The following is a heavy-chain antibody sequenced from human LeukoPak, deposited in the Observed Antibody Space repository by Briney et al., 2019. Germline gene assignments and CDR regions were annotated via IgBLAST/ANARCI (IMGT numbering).Heavy chain of an antibody. J-gene: IGHJ4*02. CDR3: ASHDCSSTSCFDY. D-gene: IGHD2-2*01. CDR1: GYTFTGYY. Sequence: ASVKVSCKARGYTFTGYYMHWVRQAPGQGLEWMGWINPNSGGTNYAQKFQGRVTMTRDTSISTAYMELSRLRSDDTAVYYCASHDCSSTSCFDYWGQGTLVTVSS. V-gene: IGHV1-2*02. CDR2: INPNSGGT.